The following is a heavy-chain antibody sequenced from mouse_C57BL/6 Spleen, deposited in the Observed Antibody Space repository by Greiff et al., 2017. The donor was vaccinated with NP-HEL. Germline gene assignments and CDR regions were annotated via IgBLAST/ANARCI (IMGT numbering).Heavy chain of an antibody. Sequence: QVQLQQPGAELVKPGASVKLSCKASGYTFTSYWMHWVKQRPGQGLEWIGMIHPNSGSTNYNEKFKSKATLTVDKSSSTAYMQLSSLTSEDSAVYYCARSRIYYDHTTGYFDYWGQGTTLTVSS. V-gene: IGHV1-64*01. CDR3: ARSRIYYDHTTGYFDY. D-gene: IGHD2-4*01. CDR2: IHPNSGST. CDR1: GYTFTSYW. J-gene: IGHJ2*01.